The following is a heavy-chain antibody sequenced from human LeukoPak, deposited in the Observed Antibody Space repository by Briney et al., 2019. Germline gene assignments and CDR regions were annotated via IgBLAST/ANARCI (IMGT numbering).Heavy chain of an antibody. J-gene: IGHJ4*02. CDR3: AREEMPGKFDY. CDR1: GYSISNGYY. Sequence: PSETLSLTCGVSGYSISNGYYWAWIRQSPGKGLEWIGEIYHSGNTNYNPSLKSRVAISLDKSSNQFSLRLTPVTAADTAMYFCAREEMPGKFDYWGQGILVTVSS. CDR2: IYHSGNT. V-gene: IGHV4-38-2*02. D-gene: IGHD1-26*01.